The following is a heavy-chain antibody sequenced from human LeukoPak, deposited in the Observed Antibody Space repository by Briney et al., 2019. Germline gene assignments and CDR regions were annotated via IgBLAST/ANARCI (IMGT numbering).Heavy chain of an antibody. CDR1: GFTFSSYW. J-gene: IGHJ6*03. D-gene: IGHD6-19*01. V-gene: IGHV3-7*01. Sequence: GGSLRLSCAASGFTFSSYWMSWVRQAPGKGLEWVANIKQDGSEKYYVDSVKGRFTISRDNAKNSLYLQMNSLRVEDTAVYYCARGNLAGGYYFYYMDVWGKGTTVTVSS. CDR2: IKQDGSEK. CDR3: ARGNLAGGYYFYYMDV.